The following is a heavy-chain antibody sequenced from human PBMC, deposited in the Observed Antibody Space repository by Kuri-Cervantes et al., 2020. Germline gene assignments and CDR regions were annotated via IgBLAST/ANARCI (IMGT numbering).Heavy chain of an antibody. D-gene: IGHD2-15*01. CDR2: IYHSGST. V-gene: IGHV4-38-2*01. CDR1: GYSISSGYY. Sequence: GSLRLSCAVSGYSISSGYYWGWIRQPPGKGLEWIGSIYHSGSTYYNPSLKSRVTISVDTSKNQFSLKLSSVTAADTAVYYCASGYCSGGSCYPRYFQHWGQGTLVTVSS. J-gene: IGHJ1*01. CDR3: ASGYCSGGSCYPRYFQH.